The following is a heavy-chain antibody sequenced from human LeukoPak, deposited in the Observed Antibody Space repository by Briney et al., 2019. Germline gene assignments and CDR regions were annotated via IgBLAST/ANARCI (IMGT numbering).Heavy chain of an antibody. CDR2: IYYSGST. CDR1: GDSISSYY. Sequence: PSETLSLNCTVSGDSISSYYWSWIRQPPGKGLEWIGYIYYSGSTNYNPPLKSRVTISVDRSKNQSSLKLSSVTAADTAVYYCARARGTGRAAYFDYWGQGTLVTVSS. V-gene: IGHV4-59*12. J-gene: IGHJ4*02. D-gene: IGHD3/OR15-3a*01. CDR3: ARARGTGRAAYFDY.